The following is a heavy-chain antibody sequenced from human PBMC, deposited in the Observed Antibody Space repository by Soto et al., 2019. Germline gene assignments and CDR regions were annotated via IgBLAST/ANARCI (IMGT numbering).Heavy chain of an antibody. CDR1: GYTFNDYE. D-gene: IGHD2-21*01. CDR2: MNPNSGEP. V-gene: IGHV1-8*02. J-gene: IGHJ5*02. Sequence: QEQLVQSAAEVKKPGASVKVSCMTSGYTFNDYEINWVRHATGQGLEWIGWMNPNSGEPGYAQKFQGRVTMTTSSSLSTAYLELSSLTSDDTAVYYCARIAVPARPRWYNWFDPWGQGTLVTVSS. CDR3: ARIAVPARPRWYNWFDP.